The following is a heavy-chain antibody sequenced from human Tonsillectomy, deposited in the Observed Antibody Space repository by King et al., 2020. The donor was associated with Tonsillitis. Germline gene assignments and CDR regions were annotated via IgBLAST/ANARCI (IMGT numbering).Heavy chain of an antibody. CDR2: ISYDGSNK. Sequence: VQLVESGGGVVQPGRSLRLSCAASGFTFSSYGMHWVRQAPGKGLEWVAGISYDGSNKYYADSVKGRFTISRDNYKNTLYLQMNSLRAEDTAVYYCAKNFDYWGQGTLVTVSS. CDR1: GFTFSSYG. CDR3: AKNFDY. V-gene: IGHV3-30*18. J-gene: IGHJ4*02.